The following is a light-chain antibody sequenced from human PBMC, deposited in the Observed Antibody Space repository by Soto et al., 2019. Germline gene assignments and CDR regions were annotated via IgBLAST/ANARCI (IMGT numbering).Light chain of an antibody. CDR2: DAA. CDR3: QQYNIGYT. CDR1: QSINTW. V-gene: IGKV1-5*01. J-gene: IGKJ2*01. Sequence: IQMTQSPSTLSASVGDRVTITCRASQSINTWVAWFQQKSGGAPELLIYDAATLQSGVRSRFSGTGSGTDFSLTISSLQPEDFATYYCQQYNIGYTFGQGTRLDIK.